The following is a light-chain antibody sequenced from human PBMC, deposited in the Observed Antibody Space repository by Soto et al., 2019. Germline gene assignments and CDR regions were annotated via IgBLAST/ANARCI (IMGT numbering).Light chain of an antibody. CDR2: AAS. CDR3: QQYGGSPRT. CDR1: QSISKY. Sequence: IVLTQSPGTLSLSPGERATLSCRASQSISKYLAWYQQRLGQSPRLLIYAASSRATGVPDRFTGGGSATDFTLAVSRLEPEDFAVYYCQQYGGSPRTFGQGTKLEIK. J-gene: IGKJ2*01. V-gene: IGKV3-20*01.